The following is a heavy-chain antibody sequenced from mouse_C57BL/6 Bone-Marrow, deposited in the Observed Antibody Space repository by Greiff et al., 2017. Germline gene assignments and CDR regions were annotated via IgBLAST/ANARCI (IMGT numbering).Heavy chain of an antibody. J-gene: IGHJ4*01. D-gene: IGHD1-1*01. Sequence: QVQLQQSGPELVKPGASVKISCKASGYSFTSYYIHWVKQRPGQGLEWIGWIYPGSGNTKYNEKFKGKATLTADTASSTAYMQLSSLTSEDSAVYYCARDVVPYAMDYWGQGTSVTVSS. CDR1: GYSFTSYY. CDR3: ARDVVPYAMDY. CDR2: IYPGSGNT. V-gene: IGHV1-66*01.